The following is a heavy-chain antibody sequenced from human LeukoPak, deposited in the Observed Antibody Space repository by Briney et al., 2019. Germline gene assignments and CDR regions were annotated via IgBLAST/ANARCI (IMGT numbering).Heavy chain of an antibody. D-gene: IGHD6-19*01. Sequence: SQTLSLTCTVSGGSISSGDYYWSWIRQPPGKGLEWIVYIYYSGSTYYNPSLKSRVTISVDTSKNQFSLKLSSVTAADTAVYYCARYLWGGWNFDYWGQGTLVTVSS. CDR1: GGSISSGDYY. CDR3: ARYLWGGWNFDY. J-gene: IGHJ4*02. CDR2: IYYSGST. V-gene: IGHV4-30-4*08.